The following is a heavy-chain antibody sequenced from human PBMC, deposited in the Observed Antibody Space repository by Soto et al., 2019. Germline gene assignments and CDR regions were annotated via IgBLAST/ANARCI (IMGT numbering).Heavy chain of an antibody. J-gene: IGHJ5*02. CDR1: GFTFNDFY. Sequence: PGGSLRLSCTASGFTFNDFYMTWIRQAPGKGLEWMSHISGRTNYTKYTDSVKGRFSISRDNAKNSLYLQMDSLRVEDTAIYYCARRRGEWVSSALYNWFEPWGQGTLVTVSS. D-gene: IGHD3-10*01. CDR2: ISGRTNYT. CDR3: ARRRGEWVSSALYNWFEP. V-gene: IGHV3-11*06.